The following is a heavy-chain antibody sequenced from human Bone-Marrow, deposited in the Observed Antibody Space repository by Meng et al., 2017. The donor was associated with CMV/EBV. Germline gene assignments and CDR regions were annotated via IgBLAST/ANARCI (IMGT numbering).Heavy chain of an antibody. CDR2: IYYSGST. CDR3: ARSDRYDSSGYPFDY. D-gene: IGHD3-22*01. V-gene: IGHV4-59*11. Sequence: SETLSLTCAVYSGSFSGHYWTWIRQPPGKGLEWIGYIYYSGSTNYNPSLKSRVTISVDTSKNQFSLKLSSVTAADTAVYYCARSDRYDSSGYPFDYWGQGTLVTVSS. CDR1: SGSFSGHY. J-gene: IGHJ4*02.